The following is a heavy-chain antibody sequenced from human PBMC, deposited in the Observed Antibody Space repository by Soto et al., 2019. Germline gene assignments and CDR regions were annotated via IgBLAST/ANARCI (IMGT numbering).Heavy chain of an antibody. CDR1: GFSFRISA. J-gene: IGHJ4*02. D-gene: IGHD6-19*01. Sequence: GWSLRFACAASGFSFRISAMSGVRKTPGKELEWVSAISGSGGSTYYADSVKGRFTISRDNSKDTLYLQMNSLRAEDTAVYYFAKDRRAVAALGSPDYWGQGTLVTGSS. CDR3: AKDRRAVAALGSPDY. CDR2: ISGSGGST. V-gene: IGHV3-23*01.